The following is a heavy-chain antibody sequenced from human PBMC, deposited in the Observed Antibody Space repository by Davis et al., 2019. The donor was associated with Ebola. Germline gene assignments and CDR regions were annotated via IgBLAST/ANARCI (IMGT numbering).Heavy chain of an antibody. J-gene: IGHJ4*02. D-gene: IGHD6-19*01. Sequence: SETLSLTCGVSGGSVSNSYWWSWFRQSPGKGLEWIGEVFHSGNTNYNPSLKSRVTISVDTSKNQFSLKLNSVTAADSAVYYCARGGKTSGWYYYFDYWGQGSLVTVSS. CDR3: ARGGKTSGWYYYFDY. CDR1: GGSVSNSYW. CDR2: VFHSGNT. V-gene: IGHV4-4*02.